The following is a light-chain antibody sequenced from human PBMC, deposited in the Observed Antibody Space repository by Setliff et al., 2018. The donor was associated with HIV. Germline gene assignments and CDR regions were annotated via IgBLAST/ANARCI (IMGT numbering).Light chain of an antibody. Sequence: QSALAQPASVSGSPGQSITISCTGTSSDVGGYNYVSWYQQYPGKAPKLMIYGVRNRPSGVSDRFSGSKSGNTASLSISGLQAEDEADYYCSSYAGSRTFDVFGTGTKGTVL. CDR3: SSYAGSRTFDV. CDR1: SSDVGGYNY. J-gene: IGLJ1*01. V-gene: IGLV2-14*01. CDR2: GVR.